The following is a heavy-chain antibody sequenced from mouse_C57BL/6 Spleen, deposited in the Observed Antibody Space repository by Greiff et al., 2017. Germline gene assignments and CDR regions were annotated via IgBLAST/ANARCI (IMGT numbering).Heavy chain of an antibody. Sequence: EVKLQESGGGLVKPGGSLKLSCAASGFTFSSYAMSWVRQTPEKRLEWVATISDGGSYTYYPDNVKGRFTISRDNAKNNLYLQMSHLKSEDTAMYYCARTTTVVYYFDYWGQGTTLTVSS. V-gene: IGHV5-4*03. CDR1: GFTFSSYA. D-gene: IGHD1-1*01. J-gene: IGHJ2*01. CDR3: ARTTTVVYYFDY. CDR2: ISDGGSYT.